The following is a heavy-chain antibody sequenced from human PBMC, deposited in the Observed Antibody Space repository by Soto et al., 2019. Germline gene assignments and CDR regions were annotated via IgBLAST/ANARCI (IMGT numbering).Heavy chain of an antibody. D-gene: IGHD3-22*01. J-gene: IGHJ2*01. CDR1: GFTFSSYA. CDR3: ANSYRSGYRGLGGESWYFDL. CDR2: ISGSGGST. V-gene: IGHV3-23*01. Sequence: PGGSLRLSCAASGFTFSSYAMSWVRQAPGKGLEWVSAISGSGGSTYYADSVKGRFTISRDNSKNTLYLQMNSLRAEDTAVYYCANSYRSGYRGLGGESWYFDLWGRGTLVTVSS.